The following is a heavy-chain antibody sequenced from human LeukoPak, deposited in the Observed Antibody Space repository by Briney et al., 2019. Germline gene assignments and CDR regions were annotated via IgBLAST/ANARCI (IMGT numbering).Heavy chain of an antibody. D-gene: IGHD5-24*01. V-gene: IGHV3-48*03. CDR3: ARGRGLPLFDY. CDR2: ISSSGSTI. J-gene: IGHJ4*02. Sequence: GGSLRLSCAASGFIVSSYYLSWVRQAPGKGLEWVSYISSSGSTIYYADSVKGRFTISRDNAKNSLYLQMNSLRAEDTAVYYCARGRGLPLFDYWGQGTLVTVSS. CDR1: GFIVSSYY.